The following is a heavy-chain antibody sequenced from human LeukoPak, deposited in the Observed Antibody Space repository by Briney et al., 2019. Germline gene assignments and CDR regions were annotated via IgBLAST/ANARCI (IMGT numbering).Heavy chain of an antibody. J-gene: IGHJ4*03. CDR3: ARDATISETGYFDF. CDR1: GFTFSSYG. Sequence: GSLRLSCAASGFTFSSYGMHWVRQAPGKGLEWIAEIDHRGDTNYNPSVKSRVTTSVDTSKNQFSLKVRSLSAADTAVYYCARDATISETGYFDFWGQGTPVTVSS. CDR2: IDHRGDT. V-gene: IGHV4-34*01. D-gene: IGHD5-24*01.